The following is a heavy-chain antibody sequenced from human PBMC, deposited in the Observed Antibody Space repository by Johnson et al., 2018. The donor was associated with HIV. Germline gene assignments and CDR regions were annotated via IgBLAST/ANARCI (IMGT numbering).Heavy chain of an antibody. J-gene: IGHJ3*02. Sequence: VQLVESGGGVVQPGGSLRLSCAASGFIFNSYGMPWVRQAPGKGLEWVSYISSSGSTIYYADFVKGRSTISRDNSKNTLYLQMNSLRAEDTAVYYCARQTLRAFDIWGQGTMVTVSS. CDR2: ISSSGSTI. CDR1: GFIFNSYG. V-gene: IGHV3-48*01. CDR3: ARQTLRAFDI.